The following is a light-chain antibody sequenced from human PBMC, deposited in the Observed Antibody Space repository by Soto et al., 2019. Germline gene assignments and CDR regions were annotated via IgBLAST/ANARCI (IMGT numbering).Light chain of an antibody. J-gene: IGLJ1*01. CDR3: TSYRRGPLYV. V-gene: IGLV2-14*01. CDR2: EVN. Sequence: QSVLTQPASVSGSPGQSITFSCTGTSSDIGGYNYVSWYQQHPGKAPKLMIYEVNNRPSGVSNRFSGSKSGNTASLTISGLQAEDEAHYFCTSYRRGPLYVFGNGTKVTVL. CDR1: SSDIGGYNY.